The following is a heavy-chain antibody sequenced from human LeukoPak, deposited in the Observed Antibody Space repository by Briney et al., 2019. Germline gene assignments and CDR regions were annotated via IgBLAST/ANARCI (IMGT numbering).Heavy chain of an antibody. CDR2: IKHDGSEI. J-gene: IGHJ4*02. D-gene: IGHD2-2*01. Sequence: GGSLRLSCAASGFSFSNYWMSWVRQAPGKGLEWVANIKHDGSEIYYVDSLKGRFTISRDNAKNSLYLQMNSLRAEDTAVCYCAMGARYYSSTIRYYFDYWGQGTLVTVSS. CDR3: AMGARYYSSTIRYYFDY. V-gene: IGHV3-7*01. CDR1: GFSFSNYW.